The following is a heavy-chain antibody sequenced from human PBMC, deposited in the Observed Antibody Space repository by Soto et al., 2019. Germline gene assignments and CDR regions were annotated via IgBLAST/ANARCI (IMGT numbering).Heavy chain of an antibody. Sequence: SETLSLTCTVSGGSIIGFYWSWMRQPPGKGLEWIGYIFYAGTTLYTPSLKSRVTISVDTSNNQFSLKLSSVTAAVTAVYYYARHVLISKLQTGIGLWGQGTLVTVSS. CDR1: GGSIIGFY. CDR2: IFYAGTT. D-gene: IGHD2-21*02. CDR3: ARHVLISKLQTGIGL. V-gene: IGHV4-59*01. J-gene: IGHJ1*01.